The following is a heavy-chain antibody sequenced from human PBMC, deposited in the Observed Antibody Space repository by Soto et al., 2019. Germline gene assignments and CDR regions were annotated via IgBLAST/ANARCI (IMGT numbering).Heavy chain of an antibody. CDR2: INPSGGST. CDR3: ARDISSADDDY. J-gene: IGHJ4*02. V-gene: IGHV1-46*01. Sequence: QVQLVQSGAEVKKPGASVKVSCKASGYTFTSYYMHWVRQAPGQGLEWMGIINPSGGSTSYEQQFHGRDTMTRDTSTSTVYMELSSLRSEDTAVYYCARDISSADDDYWGQGTLVTVSS. CDR1: GYTFTSYY.